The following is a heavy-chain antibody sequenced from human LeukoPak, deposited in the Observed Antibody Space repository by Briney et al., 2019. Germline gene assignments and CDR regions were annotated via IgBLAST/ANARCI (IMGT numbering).Heavy chain of an antibody. CDR1: GGSISSSSYY. Sequence: KASETLSLTCTVSGGSISSSSYYWGWIRQPPGKGLEWIGYIYYSGSTNYNPSLKSRVTISVDTSKNQFSLKLSSVTAADTAVYYCARDLPVSGSDAFDIWGQRTMVTVSS. CDR2: IYYSGST. CDR3: ARDLPVSGSDAFDI. J-gene: IGHJ3*02. V-gene: IGHV4-61*01. D-gene: IGHD3-10*01.